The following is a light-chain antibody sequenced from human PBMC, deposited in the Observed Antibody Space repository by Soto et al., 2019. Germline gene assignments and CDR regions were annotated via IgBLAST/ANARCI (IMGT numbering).Light chain of an antibody. CDR1: PSVRSRY. CDR3: HQYGSSVT. CDR2: DAT. V-gene: IGKV3-20*01. J-gene: IGKJ4*01. Sequence: DIVLTQSPGTLSLSPGERATLSCRASPSVRSRYLAWYQQTAGQAPSLLLYDATRRATGIPDRFSCSGSGADFTLTISRLELEDFAVDYWHQYGSSVTFGGGTKVEIK.